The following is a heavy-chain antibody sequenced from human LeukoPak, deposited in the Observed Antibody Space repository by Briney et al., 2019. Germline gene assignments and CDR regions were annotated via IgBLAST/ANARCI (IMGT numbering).Heavy chain of an antibody. Sequence: GGSLRLSCIVSGFTFRTSWMSWVRQAPGKGLEWAASINPGGGEAYYVDSVKGRFTISRDNAMNSVFLQMNSLRADDTAVYYCAKLVGDRTIYDYWGQGSLVTVSS. D-gene: IGHD1-26*01. V-gene: IGHV3-7*01. CDR1: GFTFRTSW. CDR2: INPGGGEA. CDR3: AKLVGDRTIYDY. J-gene: IGHJ4*02.